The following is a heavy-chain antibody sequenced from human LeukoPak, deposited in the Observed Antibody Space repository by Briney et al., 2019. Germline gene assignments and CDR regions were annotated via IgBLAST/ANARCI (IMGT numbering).Heavy chain of an antibody. V-gene: IGHV1-69*05. CDR2: IIPIFGTA. CDR3: ARQGGITIFGVAQPGGAFDI. Sequence: ASVKVSCKASGGTFSSYAVSWVRQAPGQGLEWMGGIIPIFGTANYAQKFQGRVTITTGESTSTAYMELSSLRSEDTAVYYCARQGGITIFGVAQPGGAFDIWGQGTMVTVSS. CDR1: GGTFSSYA. D-gene: IGHD3-3*01. J-gene: IGHJ3*02.